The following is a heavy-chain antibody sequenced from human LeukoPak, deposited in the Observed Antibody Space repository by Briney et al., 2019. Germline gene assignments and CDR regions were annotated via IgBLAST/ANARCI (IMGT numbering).Heavy chain of an antibody. CDR2: IYYSGST. CDR3: ARLGYCSSTSCYTPAFDI. Sequence: PSETLSLTCTVSGGSISSGGYYWSWIRQHPGKGLEWIGYIYYSGSTYYNPSLKSRVTISVDTSKNQFSLKLSSVTAADTAVYYCARLGYCSSTSCYTPAFDIWGQGTMVTVSS. CDR1: GGSISSGGYY. J-gene: IGHJ3*02. V-gene: IGHV4-31*03. D-gene: IGHD2-2*02.